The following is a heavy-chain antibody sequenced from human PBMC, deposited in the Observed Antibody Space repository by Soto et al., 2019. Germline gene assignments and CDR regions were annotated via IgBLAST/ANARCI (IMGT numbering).Heavy chain of an antibody. CDR1: GFTFSSYG. J-gene: IGHJ4*02. CDR2: ISYDGSNK. V-gene: IGHV3-30*18. Sequence: GGSLRLSCAASGFTFSSYGMHWVRQAPGKGLEWVAVISYDGSNKYYADSVKGRFTISRENSKNTLYLQMNSLRAEDTAVYYCANDRARGDHWGQGTLVTVSS. CDR3: ANDRARGDH.